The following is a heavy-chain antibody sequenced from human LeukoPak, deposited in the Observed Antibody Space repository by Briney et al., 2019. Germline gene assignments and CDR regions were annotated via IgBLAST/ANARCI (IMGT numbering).Heavy chain of an antibody. CDR3: ASNYYDSSGYYYTDY. J-gene: IGHJ4*02. CDR2: TYYRPKLFN. V-gene: IGHV6-1*01. Sequence: SQTLSLTCVLSADSLSSNSAAWNWPRHSPSRGLEWLGRTYYRPKLFNDYAVSAQCPITINPDTAKNQFSLQLNSVTPEYTAVYYCASNYYDSSGYYYTDYWGQGTLVTVSS. CDR1: ADSLSSNSAA. D-gene: IGHD3-22*01.